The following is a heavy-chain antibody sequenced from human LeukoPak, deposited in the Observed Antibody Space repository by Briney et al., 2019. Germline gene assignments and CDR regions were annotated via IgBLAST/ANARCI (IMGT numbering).Heavy chain of an antibody. CDR3: LGRGGC. CDR2: IKSKSDGGTA. D-gene: IGHD3-10*01. Sequence: GGSLRLSCAASGFSFSNAWMSWVRQAPGKGLEWVGRIKSKSDGGTADYAASVKGRFTISRDDSKNMLYLQMSSLKTEDTAVYYCLGRGGCWGQGTLVTVSS. J-gene: IGHJ4*02. V-gene: IGHV3-15*01. CDR1: GFSFSNAW.